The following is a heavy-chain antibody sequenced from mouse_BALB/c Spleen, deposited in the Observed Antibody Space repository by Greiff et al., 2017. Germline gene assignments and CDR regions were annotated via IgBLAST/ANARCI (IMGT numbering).Heavy chain of an antibody. CDR1: GFTFSDYY. V-gene: IGHV5-4*02. Sequence: EVQVVESGGGLVKPGGSLKLSCAASGFTFSDYYMYWVRQTPEKRLEWVATISDGGSYTYYPDSVKGRFTISRDNAKNNLYLQMSSLKSEDTAMYYCAREGYGNIYAMDDWGQGTSVTVSS. J-gene: IGHJ4*01. CDR3: AREGYGNIYAMDD. CDR2: ISDGGSYT. D-gene: IGHD2-10*02.